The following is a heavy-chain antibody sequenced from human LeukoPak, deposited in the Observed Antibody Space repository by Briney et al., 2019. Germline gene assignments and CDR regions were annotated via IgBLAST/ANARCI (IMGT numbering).Heavy chain of an antibody. CDR3: AHRQGGDQLLYAFDI. D-gene: IGHD2-2*01. V-gene: IGHV2-5*02. Sequence: FGPTLVKPTQTLTLTCTFSGFSLSTSGVGVGWIRQPPGKALEWLALIYWDDDKRYSPSLKSRLTITKDTSKNQVVLTMTNMDPVDTATYYCAHRQGGDQLLYAFDIWGQGTMVTVSS. J-gene: IGHJ3*02. CDR1: GFSLSTSGVG. CDR2: IYWDDDK.